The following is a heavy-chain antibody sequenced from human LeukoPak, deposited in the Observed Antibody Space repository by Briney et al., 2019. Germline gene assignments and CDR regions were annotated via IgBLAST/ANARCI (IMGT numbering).Heavy chain of an antibody. CDR3: ARSYDSSGYTYYYGMDV. CDR1: GFTFSSYE. J-gene: IGHJ6*02. D-gene: IGHD3-22*01. Sequence: GGSLGLSCAASGFTFSSYEMNWVRQAPGKGLEWVSYISSSGSTIYYADSVKGRFTISRDNAKNSLYLQMNSLRAEDTAVYYCARSYDSSGYTYYYGMDVWGQGTTVTVSS. V-gene: IGHV3-48*03. CDR2: ISSSGSTI.